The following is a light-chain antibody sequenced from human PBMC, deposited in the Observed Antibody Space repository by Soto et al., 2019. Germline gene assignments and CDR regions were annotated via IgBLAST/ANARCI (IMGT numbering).Light chain of an antibody. Sequence: VLTQSPATLSLSPGERATLSCRASQGVGCYLAWYQQKPGQAPRLLIYDASNRATGIPARFSGSGSGTDFTLTISSLEPEDIAVYYCQQRSNRPPGITFGQGTRLEIK. CDR3: QQRSNRPPGIT. J-gene: IGKJ5*01. CDR2: DAS. V-gene: IGKV3-11*01. CDR1: QGVGCY.